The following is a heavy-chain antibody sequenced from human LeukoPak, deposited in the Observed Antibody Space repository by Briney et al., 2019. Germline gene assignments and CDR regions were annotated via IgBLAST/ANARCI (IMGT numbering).Heavy chain of an antibody. CDR2: IIPIFGTA. D-gene: IGHD3-16*01. J-gene: IGHJ5*02. Sequence: ASVKVSCKASGGTFSSYAISWVRQAPGQGLEWMGGIIPIFGTANYAQKFQGRVTITTDESTSTAYMELSSLRSEDTAVYYYARDVPSLSMGNWFDPWGQGTLVTVSS. V-gene: IGHV1-69*05. CDR1: GGTFSSYA. CDR3: ARDVPSLSMGNWFDP.